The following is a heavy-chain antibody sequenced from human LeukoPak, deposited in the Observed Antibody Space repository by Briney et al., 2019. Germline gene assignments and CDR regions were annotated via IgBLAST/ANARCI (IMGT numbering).Heavy chain of an antibody. D-gene: IGHD3-16*02. Sequence: SETLSLTCTVSGVSISSSNSYWGWIRQPPGKGLEWIGSIYYSGNTYYNASLKSQVSISIDTSKNQFSLRLTSVTAADTAVYYCATTLGYDYVWGSYRLNKPFDYWGQGTLVTVSS. CDR2: IYYSGNT. V-gene: IGHV4-39*01. CDR1: GVSISSSNSY. CDR3: ATTLGYDYVWGSYRLNKPFDY. J-gene: IGHJ4*02.